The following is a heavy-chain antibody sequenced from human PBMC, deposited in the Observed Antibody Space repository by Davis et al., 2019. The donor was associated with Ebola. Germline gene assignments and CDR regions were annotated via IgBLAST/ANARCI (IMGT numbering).Heavy chain of an antibody. J-gene: IGHJ3*02. V-gene: IGHV4-59*11. CDR2: VYHSGST. D-gene: IGHD2-21*02. CDR1: GGSISSHY. Sequence: GSLRLSCTVSGGSISSHYWNWIRQPPGKGLEWVAYVYHSGSTNYNPSYNPSLKSRVTIAMDTSKNQVSLRLNSVTAADTAVYYCARGDDYDPFDIWGQGTMVTVSS. CDR3: ARGDDYDPFDI.